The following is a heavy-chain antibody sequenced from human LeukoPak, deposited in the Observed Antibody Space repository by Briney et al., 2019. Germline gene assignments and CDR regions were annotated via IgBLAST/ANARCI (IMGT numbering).Heavy chain of an antibody. J-gene: IGHJ4*02. CDR3: AKGGGYSYELDY. D-gene: IGHD5-18*01. V-gene: IGHV3-23*01. Sequence: GGSLRLSCAASGFTFTHYAMSWVRQAPGKGLEWVSAISGSGGSTYYADSVKGRFTISRDNSKNTLYLQMNSLRAEDTAVYYCAKGGGYSYELDYWGQGTLATVSS. CDR1: GFTFTHYA. CDR2: ISGSGGST.